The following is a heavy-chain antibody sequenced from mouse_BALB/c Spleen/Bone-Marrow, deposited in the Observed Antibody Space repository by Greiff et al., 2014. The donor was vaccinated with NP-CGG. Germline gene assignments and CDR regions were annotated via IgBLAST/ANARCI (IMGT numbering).Heavy chain of an antibody. CDR1: GFTFSHFG. CDR2: ISSGGSYT. CDR3: ASPHYYNSSPWWYFDV. D-gene: IGHD1-1*01. V-gene: IGHV5-6*01. J-gene: IGHJ1*01. Sequence: EVQVVEFGGDLVKPGGSLKLSCAASGFTFSHFGMSWVRQTPDKRLEWVATISSGGSYTYYPDSLKGRFTISRDNAKNTLYLQMSSLKSEDTAMYYCASPHYYNSSPWWYFDVWGAGTTVTVSS.